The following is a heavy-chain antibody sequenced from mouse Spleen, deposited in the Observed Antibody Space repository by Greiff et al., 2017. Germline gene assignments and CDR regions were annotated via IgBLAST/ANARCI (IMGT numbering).Heavy chain of an antibody. CDR3: AREGMGFRRLGFAY. Sequence: EVQLQQSGPELVKPGASVKISCKASGYTFTDYYMNWVKQSHGKSLEWIGDINPNNGGTSYNQKFKGKATLTVDKSSSTAYMELRSLTSEDSAVYYCAREGMGFRRLGFAYWGQGTLVTVSA. D-gene: IGHD3-2*01. V-gene: IGHV1-26*01. CDR2: INPNNGGT. CDR1: GYTFTDYY. J-gene: IGHJ3*01.